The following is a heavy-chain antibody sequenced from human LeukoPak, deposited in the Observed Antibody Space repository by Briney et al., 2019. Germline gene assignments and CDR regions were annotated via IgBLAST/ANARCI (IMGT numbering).Heavy chain of an antibody. CDR1: GFTFSSYL. D-gene: IGHD5-18*01. V-gene: IGHV3-7*01. Sequence: GGSLRLSCAASGFTFSSYLMSWVRQAPGKGLEWVANIKQDGSEKYYVDSVKGRFTISRDNAKNSLYLQMNSLRAEDTAVYYCARASYGYQWRELDYWGQGTLVTVSS. CDR2: IKQDGSEK. J-gene: IGHJ4*02. CDR3: ARASYGYQWRELDY.